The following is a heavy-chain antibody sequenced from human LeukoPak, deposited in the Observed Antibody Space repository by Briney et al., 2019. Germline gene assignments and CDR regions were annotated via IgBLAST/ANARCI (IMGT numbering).Heavy chain of an antibody. D-gene: IGHD1-7*01. V-gene: IGHV1-2*02. Sequence: ASVKVSCKASGYTFTGYYMHWVRQAPGQGLEWMGWINPNSGGTNYAQKFQGRVTMTRDTSISTAYMELSRLRSDDTAVYYCAREGRLELLTYYFDYWGQGTLVTVSS. CDR2: INPNSGGT. CDR3: AREGRLELLTYYFDY. J-gene: IGHJ4*02. CDR1: GYTFTGYY.